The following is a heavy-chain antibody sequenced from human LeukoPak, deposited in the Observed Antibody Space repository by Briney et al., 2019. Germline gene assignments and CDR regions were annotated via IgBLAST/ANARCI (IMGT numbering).Heavy chain of an antibody. D-gene: IGHD6-6*01. V-gene: IGHV1-46*01. CDR1: GYTFTSYF. CDR2: INPSGGST. J-gene: IGHJ4*02. CDR3: ARTAGRTFDY. Sequence: ASVKVSCTASGYTFTSYFMHWVRQAPGQGLEWMGIINPSGGSTSYAQKFQGRVTMTRDTSTSTVYMELSSLRSEDTSVYYCARTAGRTFDYWGQGTLVTVSS.